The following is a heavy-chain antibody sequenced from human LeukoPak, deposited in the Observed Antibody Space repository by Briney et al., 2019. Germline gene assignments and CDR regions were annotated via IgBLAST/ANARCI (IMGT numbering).Heavy chain of an antibody. CDR3: AREGTFWLLWFGSPGASGFDY. CDR1: GFTFSSYA. D-gene: IGHD3-10*01. J-gene: IGHJ4*02. CDR2: ISYDGSNK. V-gene: IGHV3-30*04. Sequence: GGSLRLSCAASGFTFSSYAMHWVRQAPGKGLEWVAVISYDGSNKYYADSVKGRFTISRDNSKNTLYLQMNSLRAEDTAVYYCAREGTFWLLWFGSPGASGFDYWGQGTLVTVSS.